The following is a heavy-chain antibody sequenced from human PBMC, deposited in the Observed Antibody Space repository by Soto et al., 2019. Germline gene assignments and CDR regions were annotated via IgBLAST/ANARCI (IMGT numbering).Heavy chain of an antibody. V-gene: IGHV3-48*03. CDR2: ISSSGSTI. CDR1: GFTFSSYE. D-gene: IGHD3-22*01. Sequence: LRLSCAASGFTFSSYEMNWVRQAPGKGLEWVSYISSSGSTIYYADSVKGRFTISRDNAKNSLYLQMNSLRAEDTAVYYCARTYYDRSGYRLFDAFDIWGQGTMVTVSS. J-gene: IGHJ3*02. CDR3: ARTYYDRSGYRLFDAFDI.